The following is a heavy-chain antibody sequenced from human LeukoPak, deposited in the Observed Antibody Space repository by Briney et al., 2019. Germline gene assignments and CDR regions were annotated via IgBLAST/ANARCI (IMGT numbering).Heavy chain of an antibody. J-gene: IGHJ4*02. CDR3: ARYCGGDCYFDY. CDR2: IYYSGST. D-gene: IGHD2-21*02. CDR1: GGSISSYY. V-gene: IGHV4-59*01. Sequence: PSETLSLTCTVSGGSISSYYWRWIRQPPGKGLEWIGYIYYSGSTNYNPSLKSRVTISVDTSKNQYSLKLSSVTAADTAVYYCARYCGGDCYFDYWGQGTLVTVSS.